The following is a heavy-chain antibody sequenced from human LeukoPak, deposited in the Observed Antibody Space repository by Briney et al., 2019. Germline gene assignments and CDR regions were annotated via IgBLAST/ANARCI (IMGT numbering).Heavy chain of an antibody. CDR2: IYYSGST. Sequence: PSETLSLTCTVSGVSISRYYWSWFRQPLGKGLEWIGYIYYSGSTNYNPSLKSRVTISVDTSKNQFSLKLSSVTAADTAVYYCARDLKRYGMDVWGQGTTVTVSS. CDR3: ARDLKRYGMDV. V-gene: IGHV4-59*01. CDR1: GVSISRYY. J-gene: IGHJ6*02.